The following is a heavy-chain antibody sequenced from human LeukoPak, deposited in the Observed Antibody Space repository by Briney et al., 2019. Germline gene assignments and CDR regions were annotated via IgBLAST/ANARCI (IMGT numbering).Heavy chain of an antibody. CDR2: ISGSGDST. CDR1: GFTFSSYA. V-gene: IGHV3-23*01. CDR3: AKPTVTTSGYYFDY. D-gene: IGHD4-17*01. J-gene: IGHJ4*02. Sequence: PGGSLRLSCAASGFTFSSYAMSWVRQAPGKGLEWVSGISGSGDSTYYADSVKGRFTISRDNSKNTLYLQMNSLRAEDTGVYYCAKPTVTTSGYYFDYWGQGTLVTVSS.